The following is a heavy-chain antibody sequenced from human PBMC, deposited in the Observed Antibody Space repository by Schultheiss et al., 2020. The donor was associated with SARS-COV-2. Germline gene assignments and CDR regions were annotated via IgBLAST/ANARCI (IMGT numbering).Heavy chain of an antibody. V-gene: IGHV4-38-2*01. J-gene: IGHJ4*02. CDR2: IYHSGST. Sequence: SQTLSLTCAVSGYSISSGYYWGWIRQPPGKGLEWIGSIYHSGSTNYNPSLKSRVTIPVDTSKNQFSLNLSSVTAADTAVYYCARVSTMAVVVDYWGQGTLVTVSS. CDR3: ARVSTMAVVVDY. CDR1: GYSISSGYY. D-gene: IGHD2-21*01.